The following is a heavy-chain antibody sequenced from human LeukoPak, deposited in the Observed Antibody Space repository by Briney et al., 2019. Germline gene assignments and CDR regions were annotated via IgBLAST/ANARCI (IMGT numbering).Heavy chain of an antibody. CDR2: ISGSGGST. CDR3: AKDNDFWSGFGDAFDI. Sequence: GGSLRLSCAASGFTFSSYAMSWVRQAPGKGLEWVSAISGSGGSTYYADSVKGRFTISRDNSKTTLYLQMNSLRAEDTAVYYCAKDNDFWSGFGDAFDIWGQGTMVTVSS. CDR1: GFTFSSYA. J-gene: IGHJ3*02. D-gene: IGHD3-3*01. V-gene: IGHV3-23*01.